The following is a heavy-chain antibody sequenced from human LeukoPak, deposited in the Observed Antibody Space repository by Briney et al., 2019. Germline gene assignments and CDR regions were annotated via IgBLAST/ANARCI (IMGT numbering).Heavy chain of an antibody. D-gene: IGHD6-13*01. V-gene: IGHV3-7*01. Sequence: GSLILSCVASGFTFSSYWMSWVRQAPGKGLEWVANIKYDGSEKYYVDSVKGRFTISRDDAKNSLYLQMNSLRAEDTAVYYCVVAATGRGGLDVWGQGTTVTVSS. J-gene: IGHJ6*02. CDR3: VVAATGRGGLDV. CDR1: GFTFSSYW. CDR2: IKYDGSEK.